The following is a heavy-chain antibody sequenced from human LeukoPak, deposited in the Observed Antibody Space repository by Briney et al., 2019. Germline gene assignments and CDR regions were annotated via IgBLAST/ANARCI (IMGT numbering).Heavy chain of an antibody. Sequence: ASVTVSFKASGYTFTGYYMHWVRQAPGQGLEWMGWINPNSGGTNYAQKFQGRVTMTRDTSISTAYMELSRLRSDDTAVYYCASLRYSGSYQYFDYWGQGTLVTVSS. V-gene: IGHV1-2*02. D-gene: IGHD1-26*01. CDR3: ASLRYSGSYQYFDY. CDR1: GYTFTGYY. CDR2: INPNSGGT. J-gene: IGHJ4*02.